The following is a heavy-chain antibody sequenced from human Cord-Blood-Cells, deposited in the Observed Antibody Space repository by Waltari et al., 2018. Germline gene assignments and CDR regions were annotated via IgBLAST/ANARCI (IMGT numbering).Heavy chain of an antibody. CDR1: GYTFTGYY. D-gene: IGHD1-7*01. CDR2: INPNSGGT. CDR3: ARVGVELPRILRYYYMDV. V-gene: IGHV1-2*02. J-gene: IGHJ6*03. Sequence: QVQLVQSGAEVKKPGASVKVSCKASGYTFTGYYMPWVRQAPGQGLEWMGWINPNSGGTNYAQKFQGRVTMTRDTSISTAYMELSRLRSDDTAVYYCARVGVELPRILRYYYMDVWGKGTTVTVSS.